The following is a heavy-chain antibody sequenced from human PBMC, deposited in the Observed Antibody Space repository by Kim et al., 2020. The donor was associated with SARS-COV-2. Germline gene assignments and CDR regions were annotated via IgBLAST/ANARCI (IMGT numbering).Heavy chain of an antibody. J-gene: IGHJ4*02. CDR3: AITTLDY. D-gene: IGHD1-1*01. CDR2: PNSGNT. Sequence: PNSGNTGYAQKFQGRVTMTLNTSRSTAYMELSSLRPEDTAVYYCAITTLDYWGQGTLVTVSS. V-gene: IGHV1-8*01.